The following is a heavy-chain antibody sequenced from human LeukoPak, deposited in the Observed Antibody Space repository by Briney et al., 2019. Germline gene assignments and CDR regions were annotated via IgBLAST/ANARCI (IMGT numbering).Heavy chain of an antibody. CDR2: IIPIFGTA. Sequence: SVKVSCKASGGTFSSYAISWVRQAPGQGLEWMGGIIPIFGTANYAQKFQGRVTITTDESTSTAYMKLSSLRSEDTAVYYCASWDFWSGYDAFDIWGQGTMVTVSS. CDR1: GGTFSSYA. D-gene: IGHD3-3*01. CDR3: ASWDFWSGYDAFDI. V-gene: IGHV1-69*05. J-gene: IGHJ3*02.